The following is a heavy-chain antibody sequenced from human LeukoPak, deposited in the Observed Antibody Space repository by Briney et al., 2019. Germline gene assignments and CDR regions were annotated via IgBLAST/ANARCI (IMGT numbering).Heavy chain of an antibody. Sequence: PGGSLRLSCAASGFTFSSYAMHWVRQAPGKGLEWVAVISYDGSNKYYADSVKGRFTISRDNSKNTLYLQVNSLRAEDTAVYYCARVPTAEGFLENWFDPWGQGTLVTVSS. CDR2: ISYDGSNK. CDR1: GFTFSSYA. CDR3: ARVPTAEGFLENWFDP. D-gene: IGHD1-1*01. J-gene: IGHJ5*02. V-gene: IGHV3-30-3*01.